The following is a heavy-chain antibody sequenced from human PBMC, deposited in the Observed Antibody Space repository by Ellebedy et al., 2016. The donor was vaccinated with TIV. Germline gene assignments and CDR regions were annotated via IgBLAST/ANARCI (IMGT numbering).Heavy chain of an antibody. Sequence: GESLKISCAASGFTVSSNYMSWVRQAPGKGLEWVSVIYSGGSTYYADSVKGRFTISRDNAKNSLYLQMNSLRAEDTAVYYCARLSDILTGYDEIDYWGQGTLVTVSS. CDR3: ARLSDILTGYDEIDY. CDR1: GFTVSSNY. J-gene: IGHJ4*02. D-gene: IGHD3-9*01. CDR2: IYSGGST. V-gene: IGHV3-66*04.